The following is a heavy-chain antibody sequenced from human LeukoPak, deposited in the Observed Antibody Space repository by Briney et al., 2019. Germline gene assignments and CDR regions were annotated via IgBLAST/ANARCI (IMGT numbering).Heavy chain of an antibody. J-gene: IGHJ4*02. CDR3: AKGVAVASPYYFDY. Sequence: GGSLRLSCAASGFTFSSYAMSWVRQAPGKGLEWVSPISGSGSSTYYADSVKGRFTISRDDSKNTLYLQMNSLRAEDTAVYYCAKGVAVASPYYFDYWGQGTLVTVSS. CDR2: ISGSGSST. CDR1: GFTFSSYA. D-gene: IGHD6-19*01. V-gene: IGHV3-23*01.